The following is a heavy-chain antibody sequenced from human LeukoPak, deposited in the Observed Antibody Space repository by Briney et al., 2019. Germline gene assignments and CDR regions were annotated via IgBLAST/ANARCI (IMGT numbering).Heavy chain of an antibody. J-gene: IGHJ3*02. V-gene: IGHV4-39*01. CDR1: GGSISSSSYY. CDR3: AASGATDDAFDI. Sequence: SETLSLTCTVSGGSISSSSYYWGWIRQPPGKGLEWIGSIYYSGSTYYNPSLKSRVTISVDTSKNQFSLKLSSVTAADTAVYYCAASGATDDAFDIWGQGTMVTVSS. D-gene: IGHD1-26*01. CDR2: IYYSGST.